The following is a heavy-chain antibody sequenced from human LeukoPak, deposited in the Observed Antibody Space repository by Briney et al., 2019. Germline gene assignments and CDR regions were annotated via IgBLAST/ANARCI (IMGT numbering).Heavy chain of an antibody. D-gene: IGHD2-8*01. Sequence: PSETLSLTCTVSGSSISTYYWSWIRQPPGKGLEWIGYIYYSGSTNYSPSLQSRVTISVDTSRNQFSLRLISVTAADTAMYYCARSGTKTNGFDYWGQGALVTVSS. CDR3: ARSGTKTNGFDY. V-gene: IGHV4-59*01. J-gene: IGHJ4*02. CDR1: GSSISTYY. CDR2: IYYSGST.